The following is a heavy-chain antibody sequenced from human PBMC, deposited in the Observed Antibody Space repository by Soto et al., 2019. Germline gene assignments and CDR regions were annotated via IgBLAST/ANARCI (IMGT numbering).Heavy chain of an antibody. CDR3: VSAFLQRIVVVPGAY. J-gene: IGHJ1*01. CDR1: GYTFTSYG. D-gene: IGHD2-2*01. CDR2: ISAYNGNT. Sequence: GASVKVSCKASGYTFTSYGISWVRQAPGQGLEWMGWISAYNGNTNYAQKLQGRVTMTTDTSTSTAYMELRSLRSEDTAVYYCVSAFLQRIVVVPGAYRARGSFVPVSS. V-gene: IGHV1-18*01.